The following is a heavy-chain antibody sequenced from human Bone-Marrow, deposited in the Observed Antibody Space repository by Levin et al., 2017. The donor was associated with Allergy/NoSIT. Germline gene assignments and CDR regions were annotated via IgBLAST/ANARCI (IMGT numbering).Heavy chain of an antibody. CDR1: GFSLSAYD. J-gene: IGHJ3*01. CDR3: ARDRDTSDSDDAFDV. D-gene: IGHD6-19*01. Sequence: NPGGSLRLSCAASGFSLSAYDVSWVRQAPGKGLEWVSSISSTGTYTYYLGSLKGRFGISRDNSKNSVSLQMNSLGAEDTAIYYCARDRDTSDSDDAFDVWGQGTMVTVSS. V-gene: IGHV3-21*06. CDR2: ISSTGTYT.